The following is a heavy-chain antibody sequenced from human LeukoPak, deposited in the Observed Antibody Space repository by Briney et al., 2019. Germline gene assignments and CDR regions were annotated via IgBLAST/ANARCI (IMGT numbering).Heavy chain of an antibody. J-gene: IGHJ4*02. CDR3: AGILSNTSSVDY. Sequence: SETLSLTCAVYGGSFSGYYWSWIRQPPGKGLEWIGEINHSGSTNYNPSLKSRVTISVDTTKKQFSLKLSSVTSADTAVYYCAGILSNTSSVDYWGQATLVSDCS. V-gene: IGHV4-34*01. CDR2: INHSGST. CDR1: GGSFSGYY. D-gene: IGHD2-2*01.